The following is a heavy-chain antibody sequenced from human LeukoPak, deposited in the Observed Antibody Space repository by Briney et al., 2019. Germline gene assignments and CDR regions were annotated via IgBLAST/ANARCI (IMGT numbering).Heavy chain of an antibody. CDR3: ARDLFTSSWYRWFDP. J-gene: IGHJ5*02. Sequence: KPSETLSLTCTVSGYSISSGYYWGWIRQPPGKGLEWIGSIYHSGSTYYNPSLKSRVTISEDTSKNQFSLKLTSVTAADTAVYYCARDLFTSSWYRWFDPWGQGTLVTVSS. CDR1: GYSISSGYY. CDR2: IYHSGST. V-gene: IGHV4-38-2*02. D-gene: IGHD6-13*01.